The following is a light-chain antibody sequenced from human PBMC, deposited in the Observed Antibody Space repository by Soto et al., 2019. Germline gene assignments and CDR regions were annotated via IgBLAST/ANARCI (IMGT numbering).Light chain of an antibody. J-gene: IGLJ1*01. Sequence: QPVLTQPPSVSGAPGQRVTISCTGSSSNIGANYDVHWYQHRPGTAPKLLIFGNNNRPSGVPDRFSGSKSGTSASLAITGLQAEDEGVYYCQSYDSTLSARYVFGTGTKLTVL. V-gene: IGLV1-40*01. CDR1: SSNIGANYD. CDR3: QSYDSTLSARYV. CDR2: GNN.